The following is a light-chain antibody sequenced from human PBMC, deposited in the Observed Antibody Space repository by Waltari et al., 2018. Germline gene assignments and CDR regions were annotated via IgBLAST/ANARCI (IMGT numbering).Light chain of an antibody. J-gene: IGLJ2*01. CDR3: TSYADIIPVV. Sequence: QSALIQPASVSGSPGQSITLSCPGSRSYVDYVSWYQQFPGKAPKVLIYDVNRRPSGVSNRFSGSKSGSTASLTISGLQPQDEADYYCTSYADIIPVVFGGGTKLTVL. CDR2: DVN. CDR1: RSYVDY. V-gene: IGLV2-14*03.